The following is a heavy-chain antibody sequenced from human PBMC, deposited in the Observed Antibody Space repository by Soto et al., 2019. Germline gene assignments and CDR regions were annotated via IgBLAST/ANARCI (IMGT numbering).Heavy chain of an antibody. J-gene: IGHJ6*02. Sequence: GGSLRLSCASSGVTFSSYAMSLVRQAPGKGLEWVSAISGSGGSTYYADSVKGRFTISRDNSKNTLYLQMNSLRAEDTAVYYCAKASEYDSSGMDVWGQGTTVTVSS. CDR3: AKASEYDSSGMDV. CDR1: GVTFSSYA. D-gene: IGHD3-22*01. V-gene: IGHV3-23*01. CDR2: ISGSGGST.